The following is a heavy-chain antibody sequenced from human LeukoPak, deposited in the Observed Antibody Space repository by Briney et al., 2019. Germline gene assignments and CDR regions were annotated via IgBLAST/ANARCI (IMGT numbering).Heavy chain of an antibody. CDR3: AKEDLYGSVKWFDP. Sequence: PGGSLRLSCAASGFTFSSYSMNWVRQAPGKGLEWVSAISGSGGSTYYADSVKGRFTISRDNSKNTLYLQMSSLRAEDTAVYYCAKEDLYGSVKWFDPWGQGTLVTVSS. V-gene: IGHV3-23*01. CDR1: GFTFSSYS. D-gene: IGHD3-10*01. J-gene: IGHJ5*02. CDR2: ISGSGGST.